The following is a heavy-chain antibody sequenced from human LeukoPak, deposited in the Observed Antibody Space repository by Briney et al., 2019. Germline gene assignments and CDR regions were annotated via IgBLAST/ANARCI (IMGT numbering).Heavy chain of an antibody. J-gene: IGHJ4*02. Sequence: SETLSLTCTVSGGSISSSSYYWGWIRQPPGKGLEWIGSIYYSGSTDYNPSLKSRVTISVDTAKNKFFLRLGSVTAADTAVYYCARIVQITGTIPHWGQGTLVTVSS. V-gene: IGHV4-39*07. CDR2: IYYSGST. CDR1: GGSISSSSYY. D-gene: IGHD1-1*01. CDR3: ARIVQITGTIPH.